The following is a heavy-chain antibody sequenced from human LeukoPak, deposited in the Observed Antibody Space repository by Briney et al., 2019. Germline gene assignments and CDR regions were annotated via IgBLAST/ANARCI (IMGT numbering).Heavy chain of an antibody. CDR2: IYHSGST. Sequence: PSETLSLICTVSGYSISSGYYWGWIRQPPGKGLEWIGSIYHSGSTYYNPSLKSRVTISVDTSKNQFSLKLSSVTAADTAVYYCARRVAVAGTWYMDVWGKGTTVTVSS. CDR3: ARRVAVAGTWYMDV. V-gene: IGHV4-38-2*02. J-gene: IGHJ6*04. D-gene: IGHD6-19*01. CDR1: GYSISSGYY.